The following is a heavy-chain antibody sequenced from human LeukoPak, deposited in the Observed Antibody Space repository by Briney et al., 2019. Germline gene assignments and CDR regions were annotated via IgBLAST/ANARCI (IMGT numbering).Heavy chain of an antibody. CDR2: TYYRSKWYN. CDR1: GDSVSSNSAA. Sequence: SQTLSLTCAISGDSVSSNSAAWNWIRQSPSRGLEWLGRTYYRSKWYNDYAVSVKSRITINPDTSKHQFSLQLNSVTPEDTAVYYCARDVNYYGSGSYYNGGDYYYYYYMDVWGKGTTVTVSS. J-gene: IGHJ6*03. CDR3: ARDVNYYGSGSYYNGGDYYYYYYMDV. D-gene: IGHD3-10*01. V-gene: IGHV6-1*01.